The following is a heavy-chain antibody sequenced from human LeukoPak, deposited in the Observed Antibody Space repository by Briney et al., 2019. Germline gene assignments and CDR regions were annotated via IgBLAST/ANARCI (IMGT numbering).Heavy chain of an antibody. CDR3: ARDEYIHGDLTNFDS. CDR1: GFTFSDYN. J-gene: IGHJ4*02. V-gene: IGHV3-11*01. CDR2: ISRSGSTK. D-gene: IGHD4-17*01. Sequence: GGSLRLSCAASGFTFSDYNMRWIRQAPGKGLEWVSSISRSGSTKYYADSVKGRFTISRDNAKNSLFLQMNSLRAEDTAVYYCARDEYIHGDLTNFDSWGQGTLVIVSS.